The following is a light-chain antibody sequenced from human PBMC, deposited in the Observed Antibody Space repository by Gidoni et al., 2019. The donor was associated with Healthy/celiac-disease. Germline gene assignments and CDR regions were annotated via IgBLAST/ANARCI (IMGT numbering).Light chain of an antibody. V-gene: IGKV3-11*01. J-gene: IGKJ2*01. CDR1: QSVSSY. Sequence: EIVLTQSPATPSLSPGERATLSCRASQSVSSYLAWYQQKPGQAPRLLIYDASNRATGIPARFSGSGSGTDFTLTISSLVPEDCAVYYCQQRSNWPPYTFGQGTKLEIK. CDR3: QQRSNWPPYT. CDR2: DAS.